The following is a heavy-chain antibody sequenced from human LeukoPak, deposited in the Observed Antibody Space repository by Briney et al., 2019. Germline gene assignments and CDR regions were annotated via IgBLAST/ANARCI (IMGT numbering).Heavy chain of an antibody. J-gene: IGHJ5*02. CDR2: IYYSGST. CDR3: ARSPRIPNTSPLDP. D-gene: IGHD2-15*01. CDR1: GGSISSYY. V-gene: IGHV4-59*08. Sequence: SETLSLTCTVSGGSISSYYWSWIRQPPGKGLEWIGYIYYSGSTNYNPPLKSRVTISVDTSKNQFSLKLSSVTAADTAVYYCARSPRIPNTSPLDPWGQGTLVTVSS.